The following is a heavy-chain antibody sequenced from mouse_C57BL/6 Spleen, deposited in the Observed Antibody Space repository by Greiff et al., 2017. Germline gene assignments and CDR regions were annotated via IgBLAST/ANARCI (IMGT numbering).Heavy chain of an antibody. V-gene: IGHV3-6*01. J-gene: IGHJ3*01. CDR1: GYSITSGYY. CDR2: ISYDGSN. D-gene: IGHD1-1*02. CDR3: ARDYAWFAY. Sequence: EVKLLESGPGLVKPSQSLSLTCSVTGYSITSGYYWNWIRQFPGNKLEWMGYISYDGSNNYNPSLKNRISITRDTSKNQFFLKLNSVTTESTATYYCARDYAWFAYCGQGTLVTVSA.